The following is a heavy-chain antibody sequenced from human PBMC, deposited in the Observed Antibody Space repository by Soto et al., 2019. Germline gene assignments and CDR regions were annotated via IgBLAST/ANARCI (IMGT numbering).Heavy chain of an antibody. D-gene: IGHD2-2*01. Sequence: QVQLVESGGGVVQPGRSLRLSCAASGFTFSSYGMHWVRQAPGKGLEWVAVISYDGSNKYYADSVKGRFTISRDNSKNTLYLQMNSLRAEDTAVYYCAKEDIVLVTAATSLFDYWGQGTLVTVSS. J-gene: IGHJ4*02. V-gene: IGHV3-30*18. CDR1: GFTFSSYG. CDR3: AKEDIVLVTAATSLFDY. CDR2: ISYDGSNK.